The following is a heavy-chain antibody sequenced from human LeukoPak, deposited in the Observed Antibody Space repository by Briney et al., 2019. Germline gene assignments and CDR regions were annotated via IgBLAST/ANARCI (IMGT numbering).Heavy chain of an antibody. J-gene: IGHJ4*02. CDR2: INPSGGST. CDR1: GYTFTSNY. CDR3: ARDQYYYGSGSYYSVDY. D-gene: IGHD3-10*01. Sequence: ASVKVSCKASGYTFTSNYMHWVRQAPGQGLEWMGIINPSGGSTRYAQKFQGRVTMTRDTSTSTVYMELGSLRSEDTAVYYCARDQYYYGSGSYYSVDYWGQGTLVTVSS. V-gene: IGHV1-46*01.